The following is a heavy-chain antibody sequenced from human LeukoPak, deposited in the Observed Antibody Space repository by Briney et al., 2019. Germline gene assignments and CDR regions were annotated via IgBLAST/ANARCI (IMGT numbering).Heavy chain of an antibody. V-gene: IGHV3-30-3*01. Sequence: PGGSLRLSCAASGFTFSSYAMHWVRQAPGRGLEWVAVISYDGSNKYYADSVKGRFTISRDNSKNTLYLQMNSLRAEDTAVYYCARAGPYGDYGGHYFDYWGQGTLVTVSS. CDR1: GFTFSSYA. CDR3: ARAGPYGDYGGHYFDY. CDR2: ISYDGSNK. D-gene: IGHD4-17*01. J-gene: IGHJ4*02.